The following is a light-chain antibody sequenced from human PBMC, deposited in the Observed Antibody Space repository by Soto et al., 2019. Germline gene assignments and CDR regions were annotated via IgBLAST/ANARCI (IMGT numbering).Light chain of an antibody. J-gene: IGKJ2*01. V-gene: IGKV1-5*03. CDR1: QSISSW. CDR2: KAS. CDR3: QQYNSYSPYT. Sequence: EIQITQSPSTLSASVGDRVTITCRASQSISSWLAWYQQKPGKAPKLLIYKASSLESGVPSRFSGSGSGTEFTLTISSLQPDDFATYYCQQYNSYSPYTFGQGTKLEIK.